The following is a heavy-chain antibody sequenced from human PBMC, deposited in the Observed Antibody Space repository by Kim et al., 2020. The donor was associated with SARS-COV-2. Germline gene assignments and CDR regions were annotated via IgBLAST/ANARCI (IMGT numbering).Heavy chain of an antibody. J-gene: IGHJ4*02. D-gene: IGHD2-2*01. CDR3: TTVSMR. CDR2: IKSKTDGGTA. CDR1: GIPFSNAW. V-gene: IGHV3-15*01. Sequence: GGSLRLSCAVSGIPFSNAWMNWFRQTPGKGLEWIGRIKSKTDGGTADYAAPVKGRFTISRDDSKNTLYLLMNSLKTEDSGVYYCTTVSMRWGQGTLVTVS.